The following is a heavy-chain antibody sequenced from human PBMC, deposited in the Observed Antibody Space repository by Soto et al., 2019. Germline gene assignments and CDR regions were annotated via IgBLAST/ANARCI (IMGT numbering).Heavy chain of an antibody. Sequence: ASETLSLTCAVYGESFSNHYWTWIRQSPGKGLEWVGEINYSGSTRYNWSLGSRVTISVDTSKNQFSLMVTSVTAEDTAVYYCARGVVYRDVGLAYGMDVWGQGTTVTAP. D-gene: IGHD3-22*01. CDR3: ARGVVYRDVGLAYGMDV. V-gene: IGHV4-34*01. CDR1: GESFSNHY. CDR2: INYSGST. J-gene: IGHJ6*02.